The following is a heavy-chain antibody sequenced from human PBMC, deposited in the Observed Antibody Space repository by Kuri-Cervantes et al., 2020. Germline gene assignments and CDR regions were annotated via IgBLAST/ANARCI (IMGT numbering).Heavy chain of an antibody. CDR3: ARGGYGSGSYYYYGMDV. V-gene: IGHV1-2*04. CDR2: INPNSGTT. Sequence: ASVKVSCKASGYTFTGYYIHWVRQAPGQGLEWMGWINPNSGTTNYAQKFQGWVTMTRDTSISTAYMELSRLRSDDTAVYYCARGGYGSGSYYYYGMDVWGQGTTVTVSS. J-gene: IGHJ6*02. D-gene: IGHD3-10*01. CDR1: GYTFTGYY.